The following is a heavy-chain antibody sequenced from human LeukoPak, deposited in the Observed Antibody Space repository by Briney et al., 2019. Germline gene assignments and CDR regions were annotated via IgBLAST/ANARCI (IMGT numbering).Heavy chain of an antibody. D-gene: IGHD2-21*02. CDR2: ISPIFGTA. J-gene: IGHJ5*02. Sequence: GASVKVSCKASGGTFSSYAISWVRQAPGQGLEWMGGISPIFGTANYAQKFQGRVTITADESTSTAYMELSSLRSEDTAVYYCARGDCGGDCNEGKCFDPWGQGTLVTVSS. CDR3: ARGDCGGDCNEGKCFDP. CDR1: GGTFSSYA. V-gene: IGHV1-69*13.